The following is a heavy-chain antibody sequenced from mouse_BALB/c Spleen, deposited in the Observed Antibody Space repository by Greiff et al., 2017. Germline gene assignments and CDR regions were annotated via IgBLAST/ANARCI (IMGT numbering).Heavy chain of an antibody. J-gene: IGHJ2*01. V-gene: IGHV1-14*01. CDR3: ARGGIYYYGSSPYFDY. CDR1: GYTFTSYV. D-gene: IGHD1-1*01. CDR2: INPYNDGT. Sequence: EVQLQQSGPELVKPGASVKMSCKASGYTFTSYVMHWVKQKPGQGLEWIGYINPYNDGTKYNEKFKGKATLTSDKSSSTAYMELSSLTSEDSAVYYCARGGIYYYGSSPYFDYWGQGTTLTVSS.